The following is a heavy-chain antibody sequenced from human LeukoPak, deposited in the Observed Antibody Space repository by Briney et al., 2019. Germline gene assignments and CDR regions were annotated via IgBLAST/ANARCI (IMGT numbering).Heavy chain of an antibody. CDR3: AKGYCSGGTCYSYDY. Sequence: ASVKVSCKASGYTFTRYYMHWVRQAPGQGLEWMGIINPSGGSTSYAQKFKGRVTMTRDTSTSTVYMELNSLRSEDTAVYYCAKGYCSGGTCYSYDYWGQGTLVTVSS. D-gene: IGHD2-15*01. V-gene: IGHV1-46*01. J-gene: IGHJ4*02. CDR2: INPSGGST. CDR1: GYTFTRYY.